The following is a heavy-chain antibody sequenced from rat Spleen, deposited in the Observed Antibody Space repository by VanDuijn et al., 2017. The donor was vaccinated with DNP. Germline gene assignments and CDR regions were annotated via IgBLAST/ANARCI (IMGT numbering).Heavy chain of an antibody. CDR3: TRHDYYFDY. V-gene: IGHV2-4*01. J-gene: IGHJ2*01. CDR2: IWSGGST. CDR1: GFSLTSYG. Sequence: QVQLMESGPGLVQPSRTLSLTCTVSGFSLTSYGVSWVRQPPGKGLEWIGEIWSGGSTHYNPALKSRLSISRDTSKSQVFLELHSLQPEDTGTYYCTRHDYYFDYWGQGVMVTVSS. D-gene: IGHD1-7*01.